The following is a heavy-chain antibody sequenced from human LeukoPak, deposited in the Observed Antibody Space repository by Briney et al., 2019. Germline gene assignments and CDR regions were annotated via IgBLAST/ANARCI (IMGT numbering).Heavy chain of an antibody. V-gene: IGHV4-4*07. D-gene: IGHD6-13*01. J-gene: IGHJ4*02. CDR3: ARDKDSSSWYFDY. Sequence: SESLSLISPGSGGSISNYYWRSIRPHGGREPEGIGRNYTSGSTNHNPSLKSRVTMSVDTSKNQLSLKLSSVTAADTAVYYCARDKDSSSWYFDYWGQGTLVTVSS. CDR2: NYTSGST. CDR1: GGSISNYY.